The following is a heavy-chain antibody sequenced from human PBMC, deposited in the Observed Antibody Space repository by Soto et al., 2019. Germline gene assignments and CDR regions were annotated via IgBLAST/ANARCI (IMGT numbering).Heavy chain of an antibody. CDR2: IYYSGST. Sequence: QVQLQESGAGLVKPSQTLSLTCTVSGDSISSGGYYWSWIRQHPGKGLEWIGYIYYSGSTYYNPSLKSRVTISVDTSKNQFSLKLSSVTAADTAVYYCARVVVVAATPSKMRLVENNWFDLWGQGTLVTVSS. D-gene: IGHD2-15*01. CDR1: GDSISSGGYY. CDR3: ARVVVVAATPSKMRLVENNWFDL. J-gene: IGHJ5*02. V-gene: IGHV4-31*03.